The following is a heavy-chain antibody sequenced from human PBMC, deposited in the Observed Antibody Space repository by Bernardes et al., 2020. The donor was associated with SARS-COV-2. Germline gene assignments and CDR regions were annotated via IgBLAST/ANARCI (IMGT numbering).Heavy chain of an antibody. Sequence: GGPLRLSCASSGFTFSSYSMNWVRQGPGKGLEWVSSISSSCSYIYYADSEKGRFTISRDNAKNSLYLQMNSLRAEDTAVYYCASDPGDWPYYYGMDVWGQGTTVTVSS. CDR1: GFTFSSYS. V-gene: IGHV3-21*01. D-gene: IGHD2-21*02. CDR2: ISSSCSYI. CDR3: ASDPGDWPYYYGMDV. J-gene: IGHJ6*02.